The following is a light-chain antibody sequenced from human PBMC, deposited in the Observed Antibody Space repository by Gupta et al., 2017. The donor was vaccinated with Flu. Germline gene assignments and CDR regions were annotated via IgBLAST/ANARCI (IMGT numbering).Light chain of an antibody. CDR2: GAS. J-gene: IGKJ5*01. CDR3: QQYDDWPPIT. V-gene: IGKV3-15*01. CDR1: QSVSSN. Sequence: EIVMTQSPDTQSVSPGERATLSCSASQSVSSNLAWYQHKPGLAPRLLIYGASTRATGIADRFSGSGSGTEFTLTISSLQSEDFAVYYCQQYDDWPPITFGQGTRLKIK.